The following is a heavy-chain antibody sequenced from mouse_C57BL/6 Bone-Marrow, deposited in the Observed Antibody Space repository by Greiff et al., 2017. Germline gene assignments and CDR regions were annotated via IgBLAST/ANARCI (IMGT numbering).Heavy chain of an antibody. V-gene: IGHV1-26*01. D-gene: IGHD2-2*01. Sequence: EVQLQQSGPELVKPGASVKISCKASGYTFTDYYMNWVKQSHGKSLEWIGDINPNNGGTSYNQKFKGKATLTVDKSSSTAYMELRSLTSEDSAVYYCARSGLRHSPMDYWGQGTSVTVSS. CDR2: INPNNGGT. CDR3: ARSGLRHSPMDY. J-gene: IGHJ4*01. CDR1: GYTFTDYY.